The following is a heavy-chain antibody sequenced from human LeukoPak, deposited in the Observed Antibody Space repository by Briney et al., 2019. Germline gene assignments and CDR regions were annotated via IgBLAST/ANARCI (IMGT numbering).Heavy chain of an antibody. J-gene: IGHJ4*02. CDR1: GYTFTGYY. V-gene: IGHV1-46*01. Sequence: ASVKVSCKASGYTFTGYYMHWVRQAPGQGLEWMGIINPSGGSTSYAQKFQGRVTMTRDTSISTAYMELSRLRSDDTAVYYCARIGYYYDSSGYLDYWGQGTLVTVSS. CDR2: INPSGGST. CDR3: ARIGYYYDSSGYLDY. D-gene: IGHD3-22*01.